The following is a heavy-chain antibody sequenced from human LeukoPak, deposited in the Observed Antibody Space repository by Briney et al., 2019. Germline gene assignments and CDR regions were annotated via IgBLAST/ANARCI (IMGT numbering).Heavy chain of an antibody. V-gene: IGHV3-7*04. Sequence: PGGSLRLSCAASGFTFSVAAMTWVRQAPGKGLEWVANIKEDGSEKNYVDSVKGRFIISRDNAKNSVFLQMNGLRAEDTAVYYCARDPPRRFDFWGQGTLVTVSS. CDR2: IKEDGSEK. CDR1: GFTFSVAA. CDR3: ARDPPRRFDF. J-gene: IGHJ4*02.